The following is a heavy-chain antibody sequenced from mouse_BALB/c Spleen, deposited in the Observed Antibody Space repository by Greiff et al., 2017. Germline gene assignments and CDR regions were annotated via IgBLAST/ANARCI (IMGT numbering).Heavy chain of an antibody. CDR3: AKTGSSYFDY. J-gene: IGHJ2*01. D-gene: IGHD1-1*01. Sequence: VQLQQSGAELVKPGASVKLSCTASGFNIKDTYMHWVKQSHGKSLEWIGRVNPNNGGTSYNQKFKGKAILTVDKSSSTAYMELRSLTSEDSAVYYCAKTGSSYFDYWGQGTTLTVSS. CDR1: GFNIKDTY. V-gene: IGHV1-34*01. CDR2: VNPNNGGT.